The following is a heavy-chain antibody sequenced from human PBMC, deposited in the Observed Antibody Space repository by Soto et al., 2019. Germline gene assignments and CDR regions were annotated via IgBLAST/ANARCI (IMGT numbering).Heavy chain of an antibody. CDR1: VGSFRGDY. D-gene: IGHD3-16*01. Sequence: SETLSLTCAGSVGSFRGDYWSWGRQPPGKGLEWIGEINHSGSTEYNPSLKSRVTISVDTSKNQFSLKLSSVTAADTAVYYCARSGNYAWFDPWGQGTLVTVSS. V-gene: IGHV4-34*01. CDR2: INHSGST. J-gene: IGHJ5*02. CDR3: ARSGNYAWFDP.